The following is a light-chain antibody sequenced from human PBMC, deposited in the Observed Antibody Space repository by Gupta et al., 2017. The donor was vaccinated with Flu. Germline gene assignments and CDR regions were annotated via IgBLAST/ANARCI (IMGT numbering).Light chain of an antibody. CDR3: QTYDRTLSSVL. CDR1: SSNIGTGYD. V-gene: IGLV1-40*01. CDR2: GND. J-gene: IGLJ3*02. Sequence: QSVLTQPPPVSGAPGQRVILVCTGSSSNIGTGYDVPWYKQVPGTAPKVLIYGNDNRPSGVPDRFSASKSDISATLAIAGLQAEDEGFYYCQTYDRTLSSVLFGGGTKVTVL.